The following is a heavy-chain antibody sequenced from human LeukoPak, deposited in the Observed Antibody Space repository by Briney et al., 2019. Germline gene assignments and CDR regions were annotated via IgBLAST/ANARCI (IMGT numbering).Heavy chain of an antibody. CDR1: GFTFDDYA. J-gene: IGHJ5*02. V-gene: IGHV3-9*01. Sequence: GGSLRLSCAASGFTFDDYAMHWVRQAPGKGLEWVSGISWNSGSIGYADSVKGRFTISRDNAKNSLYLQMNSLRAEDTALYYCSACSSTSCYAGFDPWGQGTLVTVSS. CDR2: ISWNSGSI. D-gene: IGHD2-2*01. CDR3: SACSSTSCYAGFDP.